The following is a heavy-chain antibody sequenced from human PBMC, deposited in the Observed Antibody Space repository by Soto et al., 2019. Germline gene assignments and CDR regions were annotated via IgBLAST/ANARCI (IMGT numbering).Heavy chain of an antibody. CDR2: INAGNGNT. J-gene: IGHJ5*02. CDR3: AGSGGGQTYNWFDP. V-gene: IGHV1-3*05. D-gene: IGHD2-15*01. Sequence: QVQLVQSGAEEKKPGASVKVSCKASGYTFTSYAMHWVRQAPGQRLEWMGWINAGNGNTKYSQKFQGRVTITRDTXXSTAYMELGSLRSEDTAVYYCAGSGGGQTYNWFDPWGQGTLVTVSS. CDR1: GYTFTSYA.